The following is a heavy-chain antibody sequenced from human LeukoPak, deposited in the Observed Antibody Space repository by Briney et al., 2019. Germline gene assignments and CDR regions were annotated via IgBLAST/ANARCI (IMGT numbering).Heavy chain of an antibody. V-gene: IGHV4-59*01. CDR1: GGSISSYY. J-gene: IGHJ4*02. Sequence: SETLSLTCTVSGGSISSYYWSWIRQPPGKGLEWIGFIYYSGSTNYNPSLKSRVTISVDTSKKQFSLKLRSVTAADTAVYYCARVSGYDWESFYDYWGQGTLVTVSS. CDR2: IYYSGST. CDR3: ARVSGYDWESFYDY. D-gene: IGHD5-12*01.